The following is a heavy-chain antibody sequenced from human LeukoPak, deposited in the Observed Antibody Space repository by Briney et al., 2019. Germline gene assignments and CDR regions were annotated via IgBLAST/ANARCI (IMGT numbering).Heavy chain of an antibody. CDR1: GGSFSGYY. J-gene: IGHJ4*02. D-gene: IGHD2-2*02. CDR3: ARSGPAYCSSTSCYKDGGATGIDY. Sequence: SETLSLTCAVYGGSFSGYYWTWIRQPPGKGLEWIGEINHSGGTYYNPSLKSRVTISVDTSKNQFSLKLSSVTAADTAVYYCARSGPAYCSSTSCYKDGGATGIDYWGQGTLVTVSS. V-gene: IGHV4-34*01. CDR2: INHSGGT.